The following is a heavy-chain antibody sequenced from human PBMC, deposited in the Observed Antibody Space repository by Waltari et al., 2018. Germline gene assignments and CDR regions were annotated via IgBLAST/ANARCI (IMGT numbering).Heavy chain of an antibody. D-gene: IGHD6-19*01. Sequence: QVQLVESGGGVVQPGRSLRLSCSASGFTFSSSGMPWVRQAPGKGLEWVAVIWYDGSNKYYADSVKGRFTISRDNSKNTLYLQMNSLRAEDTAVYYCARDMTYSSGWYGAFDYWGQGTLVTVSS. V-gene: IGHV3-33*01. CDR3: ARDMTYSSGWYGAFDY. CDR2: IWYDGSNK. CDR1: GFTFSSSG. J-gene: IGHJ4*02.